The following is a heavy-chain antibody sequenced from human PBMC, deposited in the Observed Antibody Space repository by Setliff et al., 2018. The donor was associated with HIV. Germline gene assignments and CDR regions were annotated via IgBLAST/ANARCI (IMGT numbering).Heavy chain of an antibody. J-gene: IGHJ4*02. CDR1: GGSLSDHY. D-gene: IGHD6-19*01. CDR3: ARDPSSSGWSEGLYYFDS. Sequence: PSETLSLTCAVYGGSLSDHYWSWIRHPPGKGLEWIGEINHSGSTNYNPSLRSRVSISVDTSKNQFSLRLSSVTAADTAVYYCARDPSSSGWSEGLYYFDSWGRGTLFTVSS. V-gene: IGHV4-34*01. CDR2: INHSGST.